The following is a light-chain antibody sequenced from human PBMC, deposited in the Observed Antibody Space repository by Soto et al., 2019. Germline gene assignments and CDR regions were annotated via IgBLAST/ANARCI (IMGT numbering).Light chain of an antibody. V-gene: IGKV3-15*01. CDR2: GAS. CDR3: QQYNNWPRT. Sequence: DIVMTQSPATLSLSQGERATLSCRASQNIRTNLAWYQHNPGQAPRLLIYGASNGATGVPARFSGSGSGTEFTHTISSLQSEDFAAYYWQQYNNWPRTFGQGTKVDIK. CDR1: QNIRTN. J-gene: IGKJ1*01.